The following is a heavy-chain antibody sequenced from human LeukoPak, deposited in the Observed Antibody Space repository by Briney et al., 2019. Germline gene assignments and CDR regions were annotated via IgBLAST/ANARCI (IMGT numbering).Heavy chain of an antibody. Sequence: PSETLSLTCTVSGYSISSGYYWGWIRQPPGKGLEWIGCIYHSGSTYYNPSLKSRVTISVDTSKNQFSLKLSSVTAADTAVYYCARKGPDILTGYYPTNWFDPWGQGTLVTVSS. CDR3: ARKGPDILTGYYPTNWFDP. CDR2: IYHSGST. CDR1: GYSISSGYY. J-gene: IGHJ5*02. D-gene: IGHD3-9*01. V-gene: IGHV4-38-2*02.